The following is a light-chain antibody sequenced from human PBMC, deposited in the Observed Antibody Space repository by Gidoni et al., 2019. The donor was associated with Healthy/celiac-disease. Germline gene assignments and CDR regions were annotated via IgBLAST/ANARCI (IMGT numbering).Light chain of an antibody. CDR1: SSDVGGYTY. CDR2: EVS. Sequence: QSALTQPASVSGSPGQSITISCTGTSSDVGGYTYVSWYQQHPGKAPKLMIYEVSKRPSGVSNRFSGSKSGNTASLTISGLQAEYEADYYCSSYTSSSSVVFGGGTKLTVL. V-gene: IGLV2-14*01. J-gene: IGLJ2*01. CDR3: SSYTSSSSVV.